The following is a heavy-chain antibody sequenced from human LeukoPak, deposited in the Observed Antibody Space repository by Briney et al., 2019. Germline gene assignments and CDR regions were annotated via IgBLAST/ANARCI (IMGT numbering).Heavy chain of an antibody. CDR3: AKPLGSTSCYSV. CDR1: GFTFSSYA. D-gene: IGHD2-2*01. CDR2: ISSSGGST. V-gene: IGHV3-23*01. Sequence: HTGGSLRLSCAASGFTFSSYAMSWVRQAPGKGLEWVSAISSSGGSTYYADSVKGRFTISRDNSKNTLYLQMNSLRAEDTAVYYCAKPLGSTSCYSVWGQGTTVTVSS. J-gene: IGHJ6*02.